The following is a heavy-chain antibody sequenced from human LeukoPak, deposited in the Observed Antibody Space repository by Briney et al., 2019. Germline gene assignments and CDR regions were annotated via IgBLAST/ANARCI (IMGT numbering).Heavy chain of an antibody. J-gene: IGHJ5*02. CDR3: ARENRCSSTSCYIWGPKSWFDP. CDR1: GFTFSSYE. V-gene: IGHV3-48*03. CDR2: ISSSGSTI. Sequence: GGSLRLSCAASGFTFSSYEMNWVRQAPGKGLEWVSYISSSGSTIYYADSVKGRFTISRDNAKNSLYLQMNSLRAEDTAVYYCARENRCSSTSCYIWGPKSWFDPWGQGTLVTVSS. D-gene: IGHD2-2*02.